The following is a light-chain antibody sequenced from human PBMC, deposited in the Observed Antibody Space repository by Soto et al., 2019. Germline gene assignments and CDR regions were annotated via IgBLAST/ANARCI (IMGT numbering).Light chain of an antibody. CDR2: AAS. V-gene: IGKV1-27*01. Sequence: DIQMTQSPSSLSASVGDRVTITCRARQGISNYLAWYQQKPGKVPKLLIYAASTLQSGVPSRFSGSGSGTDFPLTIKSLQPEYVATYYCQKYNIAPRTFGQGTKVEIK. CDR3: QKYNIAPRT. CDR1: QGISNY. J-gene: IGKJ1*01.